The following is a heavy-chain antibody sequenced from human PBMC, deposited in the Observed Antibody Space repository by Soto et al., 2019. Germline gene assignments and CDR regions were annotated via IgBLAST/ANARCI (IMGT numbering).Heavy chain of an antibody. J-gene: IGHJ4*02. CDR2: IIPILGIA. Sequence: SVKVSCKASGGTFSSYTISWVRQAPGQGLEWMGRIIPILGIANYAQKFQGRVTITADKSTSTAYMELSSLRSEDTAVYYCASSVQLERPGFDYWGQGTLVTVSS. D-gene: IGHD1-1*01. V-gene: IGHV1-69*02. CDR1: GGTFSSYT. CDR3: ASSVQLERPGFDY.